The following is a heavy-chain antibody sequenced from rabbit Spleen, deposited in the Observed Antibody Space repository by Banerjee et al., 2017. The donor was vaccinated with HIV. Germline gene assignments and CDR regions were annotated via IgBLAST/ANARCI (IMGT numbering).Heavy chain of an antibody. V-gene: IGHV1S45*01. D-gene: IGHD2-1*01. CDR2: IYTSSGST. J-gene: IGHJ2*01. CDR1: GFDLSSYYY. Sequence: QEQLEESGGGLVKPGASLTLTCKASGFDLSSYYYMCWVRQAPGKGLEWIGCIYTSSGSTWYANWAKGRFTISKTSSTTVTLQMTSLTAADTTTYFCARGFPTNNGGGGFDPWGPGTLVTVS. CDR3: ARGFPTNNGGGGFDP.